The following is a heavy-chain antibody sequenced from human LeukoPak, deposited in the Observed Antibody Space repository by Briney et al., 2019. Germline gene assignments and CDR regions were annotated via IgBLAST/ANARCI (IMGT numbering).Heavy chain of an antibody. CDR3: AGHRVRSLSDGQLDY. CDR1: GFAFNSFA. CDR2: ISFDGTII. Sequence: GGSLRLSCAASGFAFNSFAMHWVRQAPGKGLEWVAVISFDGTIIYYADSVKGRFTISRDNSKNTLHLQMNSLGAEDTAVYYCAGHRVRSLSDGQLDYWGQGTLVTVSS. D-gene: IGHD2-21*01. V-gene: IGHV3-30-3*01. J-gene: IGHJ4*02.